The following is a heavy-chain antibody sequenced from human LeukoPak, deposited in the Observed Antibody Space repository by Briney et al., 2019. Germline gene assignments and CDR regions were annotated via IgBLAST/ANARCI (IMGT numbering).Heavy chain of an antibody. CDR2: IRSTSNTI. CDR1: EFAFSSYE. V-gene: IGHV3-48*03. D-gene: IGHD4-23*01. Sequence: GGSLRLSCAASEFAFSSYEMNWVRQAPGKGLEWVSYIRSTSNTIYYADSVKGRFTISRDNAKNSLYLQMNSLRAEDTAVYYCARDFGRWFIDYWGQGTLVTVSS. CDR3: ARDFGRWFIDY. J-gene: IGHJ4*02.